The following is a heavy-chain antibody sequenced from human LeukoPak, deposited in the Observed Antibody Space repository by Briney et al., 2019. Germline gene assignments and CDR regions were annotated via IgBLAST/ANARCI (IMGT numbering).Heavy chain of an antibody. CDR3: AKDSTARDYGASAFDI. CDR1: GFTFSSYW. D-gene: IGHD4-17*01. J-gene: IGHJ3*02. CDR2: IIQDGSEK. V-gene: IGHV3-7*05. Sequence: PGGALRLSCAASGFTFSSYWMSWVRQAPGKGLEWVANIIQDGSEKYYVDSVKGRFTISRDNAKNSLYLQKNSLRAEDTAVYYCAKDSTARDYGASAFDIWGQGTMVTVS.